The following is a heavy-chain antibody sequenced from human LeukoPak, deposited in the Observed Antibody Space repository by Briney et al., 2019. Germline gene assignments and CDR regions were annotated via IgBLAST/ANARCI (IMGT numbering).Heavy chain of an antibody. D-gene: IGHD3-16*02. V-gene: IGHV4-34*01. J-gene: IGHJ4*02. Sequence: SETLSLTCAVYGGSFSGYYWSWIRQPPGKGLEWIGEINHSGSTNYNPSLKSRVTISVDTSKDQFSLKLSSVTAADTAVHYCARGGSRRLGELSLYRYWGQGTLVTVSS. CDR2: INHSGST. CDR1: GGSFSGYY. CDR3: ARGGSRRLGELSLYRY.